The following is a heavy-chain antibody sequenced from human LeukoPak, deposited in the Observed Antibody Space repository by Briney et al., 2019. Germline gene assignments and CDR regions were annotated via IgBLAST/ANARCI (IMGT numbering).Heavy chain of an antibody. D-gene: IGHD1-26*01. V-gene: IGHV4-59*08. J-gene: IGHJ6*02. CDR2: IFHSGST. CDR3: ARHQHAGREHYYGMDV. CDR1: GGSIGIYY. Sequence: SETLSLTCTVSGGSIGIYYWAWIRQPPGKGLEWIGYIFHSGSTNYNPSLKSRLTISVDTSRDQFSLRLSSVTAADTAVYYCARHQHAGREHYYGMDVWGQGTTVSVSS.